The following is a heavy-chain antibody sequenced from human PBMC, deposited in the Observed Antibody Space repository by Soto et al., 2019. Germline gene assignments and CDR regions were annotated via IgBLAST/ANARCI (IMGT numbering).Heavy chain of an antibody. CDR2: VSAYNRNT. J-gene: IGHJ4*02. Sequence: QVQLVQSGAEVKRPGASVKVSCQTSGYTFSNYGVTWVRQAPGQGLEWVGWVSAYNRNTNYAQKFQDRVTMTTDTSTRTAYMELRSLRSDDTAVYFCARETQWEPIPYWGQGTQVTVSS. D-gene: IGHD1-26*01. CDR3: ARETQWEPIPY. CDR1: GYTFSNYG. V-gene: IGHV1-18*01.